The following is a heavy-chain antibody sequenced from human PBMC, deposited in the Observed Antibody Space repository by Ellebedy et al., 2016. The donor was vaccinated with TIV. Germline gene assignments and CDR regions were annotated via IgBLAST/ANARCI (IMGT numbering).Heavy chain of an antibody. J-gene: IGHJ4*02. D-gene: IGHD2-21*01. CDR3: ARVGWGYSGGEDN. V-gene: IGHV1-18*04. CDR2: IIAIFGTA. CDR1: GFTFTSFG. Sequence: ASVKVSCKASGFTFTSFGISWVRQAPGQGLEWMGGIIAIFGTANYAQKFQGRVTLTTDTSATTGYMELRSLRSDDSAVYYCARVGWGYSGGEDNWGQGTLVTVSS.